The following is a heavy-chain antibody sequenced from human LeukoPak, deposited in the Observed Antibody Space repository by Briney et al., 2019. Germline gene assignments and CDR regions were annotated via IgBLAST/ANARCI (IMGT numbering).Heavy chain of an antibody. Sequence: PGGSLRLSCAASGFTFSSYAMDWLRQAPGKGLEWGSAISYNSASIYYADSVKGRFTISRDNSKNTLYLQMDSLSADDTAVYFCARSQPAAISWFDPWGQGTLVAVSS. CDR2: ISYNSASI. CDR3: ARSQPAAISWFDP. CDR1: GFTFSSYA. J-gene: IGHJ5*02. D-gene: IGHD2-2*02. V-gene: IGHV3-23*01.